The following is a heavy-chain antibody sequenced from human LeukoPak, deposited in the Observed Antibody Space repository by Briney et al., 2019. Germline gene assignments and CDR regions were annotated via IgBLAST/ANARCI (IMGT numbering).Heavy chain of an antibody. V-gene: IGHV1-69*05. CDR2: IIPIFGTA. Sequence: ASVKVSCKASGYTFTSYDINWVRQAPGQGLEWMGGIIPIFGTANYAQKFQGRVTITTDESTSTAYMELSSLRSEDTAVYYCARFPPTYDSSGSDAFDIWGQGTMVTVSS. J-gene: IGHJ3*02. CDR3: ARFPPTYDSSGSDAFDI. D-gene: IGHD3-22*01. CDR1: GYTFTSYD.